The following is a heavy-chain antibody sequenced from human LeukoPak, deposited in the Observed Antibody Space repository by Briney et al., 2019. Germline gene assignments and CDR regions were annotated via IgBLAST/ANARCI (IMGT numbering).Heavy chain of an antibody. D-gene: IGHD6-19*01. J-gene: IGHJ4*02. CDR3: AKDYRSGWYYFHF. CDR2: ISSSGSTI. Sequence: PGGSLRLSCAASGFTFSDYYMSWIRQAPGKGLEWVSYISSSGSTIYYADSVKGRFTTSRDNAKNSLYLQMNSLRPEDTALYYCAKDYRSGWYYFHFWGQGTLVTVSS. CDR1: GFTFSDYY. V-gene: IGHV3-11*01.